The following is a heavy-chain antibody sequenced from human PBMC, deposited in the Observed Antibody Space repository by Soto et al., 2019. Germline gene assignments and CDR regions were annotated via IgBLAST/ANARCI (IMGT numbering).Heavy chain of an antibody. CDR2: IYYSGST. V-gene: IGHV4-39*01. CDR3: ARNPTGNVSPTGGDY. J-gene: IGHJ4*02. D-gene: IGHD1-1*01. CDR1: GGSISSSSYY. Sequence: PSEILSLTCTVSGGSISSSSYYWGWIRQPPGKGLEWIGSIYYSGSTYYSPSLKSRVTISVDTSKNQFSLKLSSVTAADTAVYYCARNPTGNVSPTGGDYWGQGTLVTVSS.